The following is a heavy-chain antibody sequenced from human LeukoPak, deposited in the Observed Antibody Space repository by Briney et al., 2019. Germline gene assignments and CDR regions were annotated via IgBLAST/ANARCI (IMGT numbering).Heavy chain of an antibody. CDR3: ARPRGCGSATCNNFDY. CDR1: GFTFSDYS. J-gene: IGHJ4*02. V-gene: IGHV3-21*01. D-gene: IGHD2-15*01. Sequence: GGSLRLSCAASGFTFSDYSMNWVRQAPGKGLEWVSTISSSGSSIFYAASVKGRFTISRDNARNLLYLQMNSLRVEDTAVYYCARPRGCGSATCNNFDYWGQGTLVTVSS. CDR2: ISSSGSSI.